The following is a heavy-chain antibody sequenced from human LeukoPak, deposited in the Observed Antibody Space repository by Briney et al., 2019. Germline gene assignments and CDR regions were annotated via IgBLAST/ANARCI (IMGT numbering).Heavy chain of an antibody. J-gene: IGHJ4*02. CDR2: INPNSGGT. Sequence: ASVKVSCKASGYTFSGYYIHWVRQAPGQGLEWVGWINPNSGGTNYARKFQGRVTMTRDTSITTSYMELSSLTSDDTAVYYCARASLASAGTRFWGQGTLVTVSS. V-gene: IGHV1-2*02. CDR1: GYTFSGYY. D-gene: IGHD6-13*01. CDR3: ARASLASAGTRF.